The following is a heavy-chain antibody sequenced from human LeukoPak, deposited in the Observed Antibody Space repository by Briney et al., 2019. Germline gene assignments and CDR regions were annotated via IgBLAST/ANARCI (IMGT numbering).Heavy chain of an antibody. Sequence: PAGSLRLSCAASGFTFSSYAMSWVRQAPGKGLGWVSAISGSGGSTYYADSVKGRFAISRDNSKNTLYLQMNSLRAEDTAVYYCAAHNYGSGSYFDYWGHGTLVTVSS. V-gene: IGHV3-23*01. J-gene: IGHJ4*01. D-gene: IGHD3-10*01. CDR3: AAHNYGSGSYFDY. CDR1: GFTFSSYA. CDR2: ISGSGGST.